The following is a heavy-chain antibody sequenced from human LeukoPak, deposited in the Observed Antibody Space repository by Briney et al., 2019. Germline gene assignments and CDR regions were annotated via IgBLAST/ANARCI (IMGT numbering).Heavy chain of an antibody. CDR3: ARGPTIFGVVYYYYYYMDV. CDR1: GYTFTSYD. J-gene: IGHJ6*03. CDR2: MNPNSGNT. D-gene: IGHD3-3*01. Sequence: GASVRVSCKASGYTFTSYDINWVRQATGQGLEWMGWMNPNSGNTGYAQKFQGRVTITRNTSISTAYMELSSLRSEDTAVYYCARGPTIFGVVYYYYYYMDVWGKGTTVTVSS. V-gene: IGHV1-8*03.